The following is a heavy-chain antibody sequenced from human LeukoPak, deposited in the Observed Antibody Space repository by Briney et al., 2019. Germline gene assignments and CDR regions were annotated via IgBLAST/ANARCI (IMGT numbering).Heavy chain of an antibody. D-gene: IGHD3-9*01. CDR3: ARDRGGLLRYFDWFCGY. V-gene: IGHV3-48*01. Sequence: PGGSLRLSCAASGFTFSSYTMNWVRQAPGKGLEWVSYISSGSTTIYYADSVKGRFTISRDNAKNSLYLQMNSLRAEDTAVYYCARDRGGLLRYFDWFCGYWGQGTLVTVSS. CDR2: ISSGSTTI. CDR1: GFTFSSYT. J-gene: IGHJ4*02.